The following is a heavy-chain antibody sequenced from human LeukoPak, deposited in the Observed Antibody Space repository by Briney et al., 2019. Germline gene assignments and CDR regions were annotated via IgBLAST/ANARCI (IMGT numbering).Heavy chain of an antibody. CDR2: IYTSGST. J-gene: IGHJ3*02. Sequence: SETLSLTCTVSGGSISSYYWSWIRQPAGKGLEWIGRIYTSGSTNYHPSLKSRVTMSVDTSKNQFSLKLSSVTAADTAVYYCARGLFSHYYDSSGYSTHDAFDIWGQGTMVTVSS. V-gene: IGHV4-4*07. CDR1: GGSISSYY. D-gene: IGHD3-22*01. CDR3: ARGLFSHYYDSSGYSTHDAFDI.